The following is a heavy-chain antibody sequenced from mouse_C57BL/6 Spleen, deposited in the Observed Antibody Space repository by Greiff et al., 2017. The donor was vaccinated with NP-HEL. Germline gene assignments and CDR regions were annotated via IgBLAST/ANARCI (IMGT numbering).Heavy chain of an antibody. CDR2: FHPYNDDT. J-gene: IGHJ3*01. D-gene: IGHD1-1*01. Sequence: QVQLQQSGAELVKPGASVKMSCKASGYTFTTYPIAWMQQNHGKSLEWIGNFHPYNDDTKYNEKFKGKATLTVEKSSITVYLELSRLTSDDSAVYDCARGYYGSSPWFAGWGQGTMVTVSA. CDR3: ARGYYGSSPWFAG. V-gene: IGHV1-47*01. CDR1: GYTFTTYP.